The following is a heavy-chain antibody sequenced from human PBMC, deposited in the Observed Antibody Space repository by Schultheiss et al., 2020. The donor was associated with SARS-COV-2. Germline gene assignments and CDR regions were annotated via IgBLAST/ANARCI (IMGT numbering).Heavy chain of an antibody. D-gene: IGHD3-3*01. J-gene: IGHJ2*01. CDR1: GGTFSSYA. V-gene: IGHV1-69*01. CDR2: IIPIFGTA. Sequence: KVSCKASGGTFSSYAISWVRQAPGQGLEWMGGIIPIFGTANYAQKFQGRVTITADESTSTAYMELSSLRSEDMAVYYCARDRYDFWSGYVSYWYFDLWGRGTLVTVSS. CDR3: ARDRYDFWSGYVSYWYFDL.